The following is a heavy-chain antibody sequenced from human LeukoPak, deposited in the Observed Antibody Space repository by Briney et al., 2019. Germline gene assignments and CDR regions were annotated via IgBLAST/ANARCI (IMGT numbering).Heavy chain of an antibody. Sequence: GGSLRLSCAASGFTIITNDMTWVRQAPGKGLEWVSVLYSDGNTEYADSVQGRFTISRDNSKNTLYLEMNSLSPDDTAVYYCARGVEPLAANTLAYWGQGTLVTVSS. CDR3: ARGVEPLAANTLAY. V-gene: IGHV3-53*01. CDR1: GFTIITND. CDR2: LYSDGNT. J-gene: IGHJ4*02. D-gene: IGHD1-14*01.